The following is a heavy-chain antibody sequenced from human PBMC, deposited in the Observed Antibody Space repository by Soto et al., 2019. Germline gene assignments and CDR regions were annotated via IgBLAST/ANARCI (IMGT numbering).Heavy chain of an antibody. CDR1: GGSISSYY. Sequence: QVQLQESGPGLVKPSETLSLTCTVSGGSISSYYWSWIRQPPGKGLEWIGYIYYSGSTNYNPSLKSRVTIAVDTSKNQFSLKLSSVTAADTAVYYCARHQDSWCQGTLVTVSS. J-gene: IGHJ4*02. V-gene: IGHV4-59*08. CDR3: ARHQDS. CDR2: IYYSGST.